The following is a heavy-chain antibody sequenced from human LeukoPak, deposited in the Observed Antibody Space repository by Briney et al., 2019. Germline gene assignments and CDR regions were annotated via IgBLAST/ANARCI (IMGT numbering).Heavy chain of an antibody. J-gene: IGHJ4*02. CDR2: ISTYNGNT. Sequence: ASVKVSCKASVYTFISYGISWVRQAPGQGLEWMGWISTYNGNTNYAQKLQGRVTMTTDTSTSTAYMELRSLRSDDTAVYYCARDRTMIGAYWGQGTLVTVSS. CDR3: ARDRTMIGAY. V-gene: IGHV1-18*01. CDR1: VYTFISYG. D-gene: IGHD3-22*01.